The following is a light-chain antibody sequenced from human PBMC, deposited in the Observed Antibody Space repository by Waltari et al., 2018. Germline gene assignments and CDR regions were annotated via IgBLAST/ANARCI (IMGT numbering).Light chain of an antibody. Sequence: DIVMTQSPDSLAVSLGERATINCKSSQSVLYSSNNKKYLAWYQQKPGQPPKLLIYCASTRESGVPNRFSGSGSGTDFTLTISSLQAEDVAVYYCQQYYSTPFTFGPGTKVDIK. J-gene: IGKJ3*01. CDR2: CAS. V-gene: IGKV4-1*01. CDR1: QSVLYSSNNKKY. CDR3: QQYYSTPFT.